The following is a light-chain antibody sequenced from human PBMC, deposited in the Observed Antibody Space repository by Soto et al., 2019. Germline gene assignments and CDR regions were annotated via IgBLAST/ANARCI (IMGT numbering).Light chain of an antibody. Sequence: QSALTQPPSASGSPGQSVTISCTGTSSDIGGYNYVSWYQQHPGKAPKVMIYEVSKRPSGVPDRFSGSKSGNTASLTISGLQAEDEADYYCCSYAGSYILLFGGGTKVTVL. CDR3: CSYAGSYILL. CDR1: SSDIGGYNY. CDR2: EVS. J-gene: IGLJ2*01. V-gene: IGLV2-8*01.